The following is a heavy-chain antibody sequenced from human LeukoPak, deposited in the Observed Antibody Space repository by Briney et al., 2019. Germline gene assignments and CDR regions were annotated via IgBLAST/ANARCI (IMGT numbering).Heavy chain of an antibody. CDR1: GFSFSNAW. CDR3: TTNDVWGSYRPFDY. Sequence: PGVSLRLSCAASGFSFSNAWMSWVRQAPGKGVEWVGRIKRKTEGSTTDYAAAVKGRFTIAREDSKKTLYLQMNSLKTEDTAVYYCTTNDVWGSYRPFDYWGQGTLVTVSS. CDR2: IKRKTEGSTT. D-gene: IGHD3-16*02. J-gene: IGHJ4*02. V-gene: IGHV3-15*01.